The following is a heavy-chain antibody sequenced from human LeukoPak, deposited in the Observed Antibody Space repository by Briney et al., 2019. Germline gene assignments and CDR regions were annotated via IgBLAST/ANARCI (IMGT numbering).Heavy chain of an antibody. J-gene: IGHJ4*02. D-gene: IGHD5-12*01. CDR3: ARELSVATPVH. CDR1: GFTFSSYS. CDR2: ISSSSSYI. V-gene: IGHV3-21*01. Sequence: GGSLRLSCAASGFTFSSYSMNWVRQAPGKGLEWVSSISSSSSYIYYADSVKGRFTISRDNAKNSLYLQMNGLRAEDTAVYYCARELSVATPVHWGQGTLVTVSS.